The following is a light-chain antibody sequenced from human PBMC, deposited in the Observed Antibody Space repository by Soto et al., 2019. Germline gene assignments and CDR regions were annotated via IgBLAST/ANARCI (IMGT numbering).Light chain of an antibody. CDR2: GVS. CDR3: QQFDTSPIT. CDR1: QSVSSIY. V-gene: IGKV3-20*01. J-gene: IGKJ5*01. Sequence: ELVLTQSPGTLSLSPGERATLSCRASQSVSSIYLGWYQQKPGQAPRLLIDGVSNRATGIPDRFSGSGSATDFTLTISRLEPEDVAVYYCQQFDTSPITFGQGTRLEIK.